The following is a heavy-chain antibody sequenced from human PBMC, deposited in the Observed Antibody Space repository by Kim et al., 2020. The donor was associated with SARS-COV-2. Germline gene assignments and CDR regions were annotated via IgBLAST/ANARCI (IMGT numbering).Heavy chain of an antibody. V-gene: IGHV4-30-2*04. CDR3: ARGSGIQLLSY. D-gene: IGHD5-18*01. J-gene: IGHJ4*02. Sequence: TPYTPPLKRRVTLSLATTKNQFSLKLSSVTAADTAVYYCARGSGIQLLSYWGQGTLVTVSS. CDR2: T.